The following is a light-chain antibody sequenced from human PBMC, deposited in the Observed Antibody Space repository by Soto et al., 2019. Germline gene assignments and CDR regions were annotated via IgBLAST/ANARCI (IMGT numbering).Light chain of an antibody. CDR1: QSFSSSY. J-gene: IGKJ3*01. V-gene: IGKV3-20*01. CDR2: GAS. Sequence: EIVLTQSPGTLSLSPVERATLSCRASQSFSSSYLAWYQQKPGQAPRILIYGASSRATGTPDRFSGSRPGTDFTLTISRLEPESFVVYYCQQYGISPFTCGPGTKVYIK. CDR3: QQYGISPFT.